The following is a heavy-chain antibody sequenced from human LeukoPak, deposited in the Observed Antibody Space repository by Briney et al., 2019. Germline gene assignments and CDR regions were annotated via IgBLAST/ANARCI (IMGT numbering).Heavy chain of an antibody. CDR3: AKDPNGDYIGAFDF. V-gene: IGHV3-7*03. D-gene: IGHD4-17*01. CDR2: IKQDGSEK. CDR1: GFTFSSYW. Sequence: GGSLRLSCAASGFTFSSYWMSWVRQAPGKGLEWVANIKQDGSEKYYVDSVKGRFTVSRDNSKNTLYLQINSLRPEDTAMYYCAKDPNGDYIGAFDFWGQGTMVTVSS. J-gene: IGHJ3*01.